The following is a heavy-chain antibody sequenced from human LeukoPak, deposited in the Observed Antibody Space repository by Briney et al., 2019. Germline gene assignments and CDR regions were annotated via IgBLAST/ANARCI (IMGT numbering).Heavy chain of an antibody. J-gene: IGHJ4*02. Sequence: GGTLRLSCAASGFTFSSYAMNCVRQAPAKGLEWVSAISGDGGDTHYADSVRGRFTISRANSKNTLFMQMSSLRAEETAVDYCGKSGSRDWDYFEYWGQGTLVTASS. CDR2: ISGDGGDT. CDR3: GKSGSRDWDYFEY. V-gene: IGHV3-23*01. D-gene: IGHD6-19*01. CDR1: GFTFSSYA.